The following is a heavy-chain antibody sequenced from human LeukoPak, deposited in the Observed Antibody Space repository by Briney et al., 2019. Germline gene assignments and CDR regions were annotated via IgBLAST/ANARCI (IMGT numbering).Heavy chain of an antibody. J-gene: IGHJ4*01. D-gene: IGHD5-18*01. Sequence: PSQTLSLTCAISGDSVSSNSAAWNWIRQSPSRGLEWLGRTYYRSKWYTVYAESVKRRIIINPDTSKNQFSLQLNSVTPEDTAVYYCARSARDSEYTNMDQWGHGTLVTVSS. V-gene: IGHV6-1*01. CDR3: ARSARDSEYTNMDQ. CDR1: GDSVSSNSAA. CDR2: TYYRSKWYT.